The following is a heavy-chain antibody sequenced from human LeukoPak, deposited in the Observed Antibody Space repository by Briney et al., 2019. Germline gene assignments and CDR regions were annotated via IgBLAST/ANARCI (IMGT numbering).Heavy chain of an antibody. Sequence: SETLSLTCTVSGGSISSYYWSWIRQPTGKGLEWIGYIYTSGSTNYNPSLKSRVTISVDTSKNQFSLKLSSVTAADTAVYYCARHYDFWSGPDYWGQGTLVTVSS. J-gene: IGHJ4*02. V-gene: IGHV4-4*09. D-gene: IGHD3-3*01. CDR2: IYTSGST. CDR1: GGSISSYY. CDR3: ARHYDFWSGPDY.